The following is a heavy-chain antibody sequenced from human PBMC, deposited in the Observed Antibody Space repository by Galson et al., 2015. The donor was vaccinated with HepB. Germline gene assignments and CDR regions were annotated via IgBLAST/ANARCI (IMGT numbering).Heavy chain of an antibody. J-gene: IGHJ4*02. V-gene: IGHV3-21*01. Sequence: SLRLSCAASGFTFRTYNMHWVRQAPGKGLEWVSSISSGGHYIYYADSLKGRFTISRDNAKSSLYLQMNSLRAEDTAVYYCASVGDLPPRLRFDVDTETDFDYWGQGPLVTVSS. CDR2: ISSGGHYI. CDR3: ASVGDLPPRLRFDVDTETDFDY. D-gene: IGHD3-9*01. CDR1: GFTFRTYN.